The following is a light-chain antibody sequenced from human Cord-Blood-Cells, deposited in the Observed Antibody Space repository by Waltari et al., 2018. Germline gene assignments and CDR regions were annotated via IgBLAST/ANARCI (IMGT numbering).Light chain of an antibody. V-gene: IGLV2-23*01. J-gene: IGLJ3*02. CDR2: EGS. CDR3: CSYAGSSTV. CDR1: SSDVGSFNL. Sequence: QSALTQPASVSGSPGQSITISCTGTSSDVGSFNLVSWYQQHPGKAPKIMIYEGSKRPSGVSHRFSGSNSGNTASLTISGLQAEDEADYYCCSYAGSSTVFGGGTKLTVL.